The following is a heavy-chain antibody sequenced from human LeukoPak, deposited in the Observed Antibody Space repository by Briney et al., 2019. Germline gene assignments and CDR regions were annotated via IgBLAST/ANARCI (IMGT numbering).Heavy chain of an antibody. CDR3: ARDRSPGNYYDSSGYFP. D-gene: IGHD3-22*01. J-gene: IGHJ5*02. CDR2: ISSSSSYI. Sequence: PGGSLRLSCAASGFTFSSYSMNWVRQAPGKGLEWVSSISSSSSYIYYADSVKGRFTISRDNAKNSLYLQMNSLRAEDTAVYYCARDRSPGNYYDSSGYFPRGQGTLVTVSS. V-gene: IGHV3-21*01. CDR1: GFTFSSYS.